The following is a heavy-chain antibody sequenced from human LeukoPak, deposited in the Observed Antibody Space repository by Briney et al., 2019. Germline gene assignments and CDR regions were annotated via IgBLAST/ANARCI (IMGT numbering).Heavy chain of an antibody. Sequence: PSETLSLTCTVSGGSLTNYYWSWIRQAPGKALEWIGYIWYNGGTNYNPSLNSRISVLVDTSRNKFSLKLSSVTAADTAVYYCARHGGWLVPPYAFDIWGQGTMVSVSA. CDR1: GGSLTNYY. CDR3: ARHGGWLVPPYAFDI. D-gene: IGHD3-22*01. CDR2: IWYNGGT. J-gene: IGHJ3*02. V-gene: IGHV4-59*08.